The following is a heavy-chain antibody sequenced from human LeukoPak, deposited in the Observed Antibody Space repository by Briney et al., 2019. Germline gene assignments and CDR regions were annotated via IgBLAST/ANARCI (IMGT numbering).Heavy chain of an antibody. V-gene: IGHV3-48*03. CDR3: ARDNNWSPDY. Sequence: GGSLRLSCAVSGFIFSGYEMNWVRQAPGKGLEWLSYINSRGNTKYYADSVKGRFTTSRDNARNTLYLQMNSLGAEDTAIYYCARDNNWSPDYWGQGTLVTVSS. D-gene: IGHD5-24*01. J-gene: IGHJ4*02. CDR2: INSRGNTK. CDR1: GFIFSGYE.